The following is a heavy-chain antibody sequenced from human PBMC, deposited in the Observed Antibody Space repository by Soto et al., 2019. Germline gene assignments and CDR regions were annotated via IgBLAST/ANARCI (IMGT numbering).Heavy chain of an antibody. CDR2: INPNSGGT. CDR1: GYTFTGYY. D-gene: IGHD6-6*01. V-gene: IGHV1-2*04. Sequence: GASVKVSCKASGYTFTGYYMHWVRQAPGQGLEWMGWINPNSGGTNYAQKFQGWVTMTRDTSISTAYMELSRLRSDDTAVYYCVRDDSSSGPPSYYYYGMDVWGQGTTVTVSS. CDR3: VRDDSSSGPPSYYYYGMDV. J-gene: IGHJ6*02.